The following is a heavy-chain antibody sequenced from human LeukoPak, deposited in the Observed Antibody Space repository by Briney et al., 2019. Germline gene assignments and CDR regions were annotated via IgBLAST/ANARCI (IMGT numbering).Heavy chain of an antibody. CDR2: IGTAGDT. J-gene: IGHJ2*01. V-gene: IGHV3-13*01. Sequence: GGSLRLSCAASGFTFSSYDMHWVRQATGKGLEWVSAIGTAGDTYYPGSVKGRFTISRENAKNSLYLQMNSLRAGDTAVYYCARTSTVTTTLAWYFDLWGRGTLVTVSS. D-gene: IGHD4-17*01. CDR1: GFTFSSYD. CDR3: ARTSTVTTTLAWYFDL.